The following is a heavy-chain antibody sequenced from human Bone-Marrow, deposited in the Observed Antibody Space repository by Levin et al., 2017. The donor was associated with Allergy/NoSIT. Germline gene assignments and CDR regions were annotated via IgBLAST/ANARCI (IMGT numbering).Heavy chain of an antibody. D-gene: IGHD3-10*02. CDR1: GGTFKSYA. CDR3: SSDMFTESSYYGMDV. J-gene: IGHJ6*02. V-gene: IGHV1-69*13. Sequence: GASVKVSCRASGGTFKSYAINWVRQAPGQGREWMGGIIPMLGTANYAQNFQGRVTITADDFTSTVYMELRRLRAEDTAMYYCSSDMFTESSYYGMDVWGPATTFTVSS. CDR2: IIPMLGTA.